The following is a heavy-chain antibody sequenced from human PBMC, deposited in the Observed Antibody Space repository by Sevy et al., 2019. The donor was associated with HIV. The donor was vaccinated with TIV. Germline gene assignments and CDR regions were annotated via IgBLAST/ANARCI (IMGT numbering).Heavy chain of an antibody. V-gene: IGHV4-31*03. CDR1: GGSISSGGYY. D-gene: IGHD3-10*01. CDR3: ARDLKGTLGYGMDV. J-gene: IGHJ6*02. Sequence: SETLSLTCTVSGGSISSGGYYWSWIRQHPGKGLEWIGYIYYSGSTYYNPSLKSRVTISVDTSKNQFSLKLSSVTAADTAMYYCARDLKGTLGYGMDVWGQGTTVTVSS. CDR2: IYYSGST.